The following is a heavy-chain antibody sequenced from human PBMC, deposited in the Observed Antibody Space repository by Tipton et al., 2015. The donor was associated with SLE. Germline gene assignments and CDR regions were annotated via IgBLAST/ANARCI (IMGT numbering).Heavy chain of an antibody. CDR3: ARDFGALRAYTSGTDY. V-gene: IGHV3-33*08. D-gene: IGHD5-18*01. Sequence: SLRLSCAASGFTFRNYNMHWVRQAPGKGLEWVAVIWYDGSNQHYADSVKGRFTISRDNAKNTLYLQMDSLRPEDTAVYYCARDFGALRAYTSGTDYWGQGTLVTVSS. CDR2: IWYDGSNQ. CDR1: GFTFRNYN. J-gene: IGHJ4*02.